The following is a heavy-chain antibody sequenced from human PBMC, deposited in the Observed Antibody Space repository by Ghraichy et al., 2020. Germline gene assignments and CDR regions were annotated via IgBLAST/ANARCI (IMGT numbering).Heavy chain of an antibody. CDR3: ARGAEYRP. J-gene: IGHJ5*02. CDR2: INAGNGNT. V-gene: IGHV1-3*01. Sequence: KVSCKASGYTFTSYSMHWVRQAPGQRLEWMGWINAGNGNTKYSQKLQSRVTITRDTSASTAYMELSSLRSEDTAVYYCARGAEYRPWGQGTLVTVSS. CDR1: GYTFTSYS. D-gene: IGHD2-2*02.